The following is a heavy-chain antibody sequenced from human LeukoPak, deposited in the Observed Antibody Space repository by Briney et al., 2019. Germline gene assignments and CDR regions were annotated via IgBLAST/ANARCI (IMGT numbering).Heavy chain of an antibody. D-gene: IGHD5-18*01. Sequence: GGSLRLSCAASGFTVSSNYMSWVRQAPGKGLEWVSLIYSGGRIFYADSVKGRFIISTDNSKNTLYLQMNSLRAEDTAVYYCASGFSYGKVDYWGQGTLVTVSS. CDR3: ASGFSYGKVDY. CDR2: IYSGGRI. J-gene: IGHJ4*02. V-gene: IGHV3-66*01. CDR1: GFTVSSNY.